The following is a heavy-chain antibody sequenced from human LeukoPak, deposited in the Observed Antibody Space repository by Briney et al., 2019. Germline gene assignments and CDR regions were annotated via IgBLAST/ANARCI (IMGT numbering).Heavy chain of an antibody. D-gene: IGHD4-11*01. J-gene: IGHJ4*02. CDR3: TTDLFETSGFDY. Sequence: GGSLRLSCAASGFTLSNAWMSWVRQAPGKGLEWVGRIKSKTDGGTTDYAAPVKGRFTISRDDSKNTLYLQMNSLKTEDTAVYYCTTDLFETSGFDYWGQGTLVTVSS. CDR2: IKSKTDGGTT. V-gene: IGHV3-15*01. CDR1: GFTLSNAW.